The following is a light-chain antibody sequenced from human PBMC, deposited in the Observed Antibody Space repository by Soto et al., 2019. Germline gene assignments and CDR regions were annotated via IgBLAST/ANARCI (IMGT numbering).Light chain of an antibody. CDR1: SSDVGSYNL. J-gene: IGLJ3*02. CDR2: EVS. CDR3: CSYAGNNWV. V-gene: IGLV2-23*02. Sequence: QSALTQPASGSGSPGQSITISCTGTSSDVGSYNLVSWYQQYPGKAPKLMIYEVSKRPSGVSNRFSGSRSGNTASLTISGLQAEDEADYYCCSYAGNNWVFGGGTQLTVL.